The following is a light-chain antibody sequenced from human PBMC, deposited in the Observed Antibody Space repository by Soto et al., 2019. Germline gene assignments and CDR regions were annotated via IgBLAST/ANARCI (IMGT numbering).Light chain of an antibody. CDR2: GAS. V-gene: IGKV3-20*01. CDR3: QHYRSSLSIT. CDR1: QSVSSNY. J-gene: IGKJ5*01. Sequence: EIVLTQSPGTLSLSPGERATLSCRARQSVSSNYLAWYQQKPGQAPRLLIYGASSRATGIPDRFSGSGSGTDFTLTISRLEPEDFAVYYCQHYRSSLSITFGQGTRLEIK.